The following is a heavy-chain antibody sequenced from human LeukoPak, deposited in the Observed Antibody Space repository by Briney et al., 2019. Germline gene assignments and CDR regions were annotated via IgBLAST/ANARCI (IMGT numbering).Heavy chain of an antibody. Sequence: GRSLRLSCAASGFTFSSHGMHWVRQAPGKGLDWVAVIWYDGSKTLYADSVKGRFTISRDDSKNTLYLQMNSLRAEDTAVYYCAREASGYYRDFWGQGTLVTVSS. CDR2: IWYDGSKT. D-gene: IGHD3-3*01. J-gene: IGHJ4*02. CDR1: GFTFSSHG. V-gene: IGHV3-33*01. CDR3: AREASGYYRDF.